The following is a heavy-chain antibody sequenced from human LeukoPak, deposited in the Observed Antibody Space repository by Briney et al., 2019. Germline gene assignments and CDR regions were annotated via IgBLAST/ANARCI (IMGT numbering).Heavy chain of an antibody. CDR1: EITFYTFW. CDR2: LDRDGSNT. D-gene: IGHD3-22*01. V-gene: IGHV3-74*01. Sequence: PGGSLRLSCVASEITFYTFWMHWVRQAPGKGLVWVARLDRDGSNTNYADSVKGRFTVSRDNSKNALYLQMNSLRAEDTAVYYCARGLYYFDTSGYLYYWGQGTLVTVSS. J-gene: IGHJ4*02. CDR3: ARGLYYFDTSGYLYY.